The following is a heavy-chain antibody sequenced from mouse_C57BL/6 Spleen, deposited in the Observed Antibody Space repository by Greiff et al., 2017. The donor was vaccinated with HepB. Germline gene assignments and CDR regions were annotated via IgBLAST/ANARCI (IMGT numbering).Heavy chain of an antibody. V-gene: IGHV1-53*01. CDR2: INPSNGGT. Sequence: QVQLQQPGTELVKPGASVKLSCKASGYTFTSYWMHWVKQRPGQGLEWIGNINPSNGGTNYNEKFKSKATLTVDKSSSTAYMQLSSLTSEDSAVYDCARGGTTVVATRYYAMDYWGQGTSVTVSS. J-gene: IGHJ4*01. D-gene: IGHD1-1*01. CDR1: GYTFTSYW. CDR3: ARGGTTVVATRYYAMDY.